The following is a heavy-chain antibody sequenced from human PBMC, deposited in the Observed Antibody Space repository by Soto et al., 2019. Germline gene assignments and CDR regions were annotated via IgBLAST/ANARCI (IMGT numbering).Heavy chain of an antibody. CDR3: ASDLGGSGSYRPAYYYYYGMDV. D-gene: IGHD3-10*01. V-gene: IGHV1-3*01. CDR2: INAGNGNT. CDR1: GYTFTSYA. Sequence: ASVKVSFKASGYTFTSYAMHWVRQAPGQRLEWMGWINAGNGNTKYSQKFQGRVTITRDTSASTAYMELSSLRSEDTAVYYCASDLGGSGSYRPAYYYYYGMDVWGQGTTVTVSS. J-gene: IGHJ6*02.